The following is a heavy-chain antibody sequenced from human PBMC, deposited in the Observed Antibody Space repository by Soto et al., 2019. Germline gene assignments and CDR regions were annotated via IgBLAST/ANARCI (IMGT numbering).Heavy chain of an antibody. Sequence: PGGSLRLSCAASGFTFSSYAMHWVRQAPGKGLEWVAVISYDGSNKYYADSVKGRFTISRDNSKNTLYLQMNSLRAEDTAVYYCARDNGEFDPWGQGTLVTVSS. J-gene: IGHJ5*02. CDR1: GFTFSSYA. CDR2: ISYDGSNK. D-gene: IGHD3-10*01. V-gene: IGHV3-30-3*01. CDR3: ARDNGEFDP.